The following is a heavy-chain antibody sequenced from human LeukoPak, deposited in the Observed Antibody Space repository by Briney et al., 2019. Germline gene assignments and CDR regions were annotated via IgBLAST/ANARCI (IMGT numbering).Heavy chain of an antibody. D-gene: IGHD3-22*01. CDR1: GGSISSGGYY. V-gene: IGHV4-30-2*01. Sequence: TLSLTCTVSGGSISSGGYYWSWIRQPPGKGLEWIGYIYHSGSTYYNPSLKSRVTISVDRSKNQFSLKLSSVTAADTAVYYCARTYDSSGYPDYWGQGTLVTVSS. J-gene: IGHJ4*02. CDR3: ARTYDSSGYPDY. CDR2: IYHSGST.